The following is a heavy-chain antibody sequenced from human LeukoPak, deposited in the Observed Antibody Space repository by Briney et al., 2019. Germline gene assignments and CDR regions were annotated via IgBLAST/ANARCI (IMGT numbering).Heavy chain of an antibody. CDR3: ARDRISGSSSWLHYYYGMDV. Sequence: ASVKVSCKASGYTFTGYYMHWVRQAPGQGLEWMGWINPNSGGTNYAQKSQGRVTMTRDTSISTAYMELSRLRSDDTAVYYCARDRISGSSSWLHYYYGMDVWGQGTTVTVSS. D-gene: IGHD6-13*01. J-gene: IGHJ6*02. V-gene: IGHV1-2*02. CDR2: INPNSGGT. CDR1: GYTFTGYY.